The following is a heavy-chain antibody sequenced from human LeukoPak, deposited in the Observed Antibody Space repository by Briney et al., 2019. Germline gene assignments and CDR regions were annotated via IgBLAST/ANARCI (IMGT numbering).Heavy chain of an antibody. V-gene: IGHV3-7*01. J-gene: IGHJ4*02. CDR3: ARDPRTYATFTFDY. D-gene: IGHD5-12*01. CDR1: GFTFSSYG. CDR2: IKQDGSEK. Sequence: GGSLRLSCAASGFTFSSYGMHWVRQAPGKGLEWVANIKQDGSEKYYVDSVKGRFTISRDNAKNSLYLQMNSLRAEDTAVYYCARDPRTYATFTFDYWGQGTLVTVSS.